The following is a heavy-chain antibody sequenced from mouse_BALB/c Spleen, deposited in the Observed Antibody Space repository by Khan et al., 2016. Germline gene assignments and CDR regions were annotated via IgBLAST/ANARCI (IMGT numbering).Heavy chain of an antibody. CDR3: ARSMITTGFAY. V-gene: IGHV3-1*02. D-gene: IGHD2-4*01. CDR2: IHYNGST. Sequence: EVQLQESGPDLVKPSQSLSLTCTVTGYSITSGYRWHWIRQFPGNKLEWMGYIHYNGSTNYNPSLKSRISITRDTSKNQFFLQLNSVTTEDTATYYCARSMITTGFAYWGQGTLVTVSA. CDR1: GYSITSGYR. J-gene: IGHJ3*01.